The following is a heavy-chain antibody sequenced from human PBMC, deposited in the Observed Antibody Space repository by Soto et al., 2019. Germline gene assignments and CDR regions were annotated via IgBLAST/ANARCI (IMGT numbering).Heavy chain of an antibody. CDR2: IKQDGSEK. CDR3: ARVATIFGVVIIDHYYYMDV. Sequence: EVQLVESGGGLVQPGGSLRLSCAASGFTFSSYWMSWVRQAPGKGLEWVANIKQDGSEKYYVDSVKGRFTISRDNAKTSLYLQMNSLRAEDTAVYYCARVATIFGVVIIDHYYYMDVWGKGTTVTVSS. V-gene: IGHV3-7*01. D-gene: IGHD3-3*01. J-gene: IGHJ6*03. CDR1: GFTFSSYW.